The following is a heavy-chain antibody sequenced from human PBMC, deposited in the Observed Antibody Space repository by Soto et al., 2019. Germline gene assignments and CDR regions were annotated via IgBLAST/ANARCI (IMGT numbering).Heavy chain of an antibody. J-gene: IGHJ3*02. CDR2: ISAESDYK. V-gene: IGHV3-21*04. Sequence: GGSLRLSCAASGLSISNYTVNWVRQAPGKGLEWVSSISAESDYKYYAAALWGRFTTSRDNSKNSVYLQMNGLGAEDTAVYYCARGGAGRRSGRMGAFGIWGQGTMVTVSS. CDR1: GLSISNYT. CDR3: ARGGAGRRSGRMGAFGI. D-gene: IGHD6-19*01.